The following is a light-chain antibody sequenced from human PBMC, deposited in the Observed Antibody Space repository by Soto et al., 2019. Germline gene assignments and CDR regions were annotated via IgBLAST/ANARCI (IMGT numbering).Light chain of an antibody. Sequence: QSALTQPASVSGSPGQSITISCTGTSSDVGSYNLVSWYQQHPGKAPKLMIYEDNKRPSGVSNRFSVSKSGYTASLTISGLQAEDEADYYCCSYARTSTYVFGSGTRSPS. J-gene: IGLJ1*01. CDR3: CSYARTSTYV. CDR1: SSDVGSYNL. CDR2: EDN. V-gene: IGLV2-23*01.